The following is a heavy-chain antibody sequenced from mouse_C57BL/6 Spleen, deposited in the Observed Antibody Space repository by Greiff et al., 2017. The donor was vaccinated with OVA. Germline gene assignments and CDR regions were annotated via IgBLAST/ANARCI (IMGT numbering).Heavy chain of an antibody. J-gene: IGHJ4*01. CDR2: ISSGSSTI. CDR3: ARTEDSSGLPDAMDY. D-gene: IGHD3-2*02. V-gene: IGHV5-17*01. CDR1: GFTFSDYG. Sequence: EVKLMESGGGLVKPGGSLKLSCAASGFTFSDYGMHWVRQAPEKGLEWVAYISSGSSTIYYADTVKGRFTISRDNAKNTLFLQMTSLRSEDTAMYYWARTEDSSGLPDAMDYWGQGTSVTVSS.